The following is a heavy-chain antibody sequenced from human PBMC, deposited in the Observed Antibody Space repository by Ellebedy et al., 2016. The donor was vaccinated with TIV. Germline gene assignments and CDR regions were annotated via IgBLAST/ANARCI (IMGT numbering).Heavy chain of an antibody. V-gene: IGHV4-4*07. Sequence: SETLSLTCTVSGGSISSYYWSWIRQPAGKGLEWIGRIYTSGSTNYNPSLKSRVTMSVDTSKNQFSLKLSSVTAADTAVYYWSTSHGSGGVYGMDVWGQGTTVTVSS. CDR3: STSHGSGGVYGMDV. CDR2: IYTSGST. CDR1: GGSISSYY. D-gene: IGHD2-15*01. J-gene: IGHJ6*02.